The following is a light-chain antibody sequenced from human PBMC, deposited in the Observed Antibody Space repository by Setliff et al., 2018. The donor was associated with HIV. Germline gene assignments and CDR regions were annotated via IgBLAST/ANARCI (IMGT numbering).Light chain of an antibody. V-gene: IGLV2-23*02. J-gene: IGLJ1*01. CDR3: SSYAGSRAFDV. Sequence: QSALTQPASVSGSPGQSITISCTGNSSNVGKYDFVSWHRQYPGKAPELTIYEVTQRPSGVSKRFSGSKSGNAASLTISGLQPDDEGDYFCSSYAGSRAFDVFGTGTKATVL. CDR1: SSNVGKYDF. CDR2: EVT.